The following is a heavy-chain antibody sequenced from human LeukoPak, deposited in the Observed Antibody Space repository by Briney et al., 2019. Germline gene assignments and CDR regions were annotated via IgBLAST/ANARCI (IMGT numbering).Heavy chain of an antibody. CDR3: ARDGGREWLLPLFDY. J-gene: IGHJ4*02. V-gene: IGHV3-30-3*01. Sequence: GRSLRLSCAASGFTFSSYAMHRVRQAPGKGLEWVAVISYDGSNKYYADSVKGRFTISRDNSKNTLYLQINSLRAEDTAVYYCARDGGREWLLPLFDYWGQGTLVTVSS. D-gene: IGHD3-3*01. CDR1: GFTFSSYA. CDR2: ISYDGSNK.